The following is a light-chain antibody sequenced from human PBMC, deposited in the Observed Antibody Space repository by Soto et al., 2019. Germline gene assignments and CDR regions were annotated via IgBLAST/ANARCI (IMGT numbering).Light chain of an antibody. CDR1: QSVSSY. J-gene: IGKJ4*01. CDR2: DAS. Sequence: EIVLTQSPATLSLSPGERATLSFRASQSVSSYLAWYQQRPGQTPRLLIYDASKRATGIPAKFSGSGSGTDFTLTISTLEPEDFAVYYCQQRSNWPPTFGGGTKVDIK. CDR3: QQRSNWPPT. V-gene: IGKV3-11*01.